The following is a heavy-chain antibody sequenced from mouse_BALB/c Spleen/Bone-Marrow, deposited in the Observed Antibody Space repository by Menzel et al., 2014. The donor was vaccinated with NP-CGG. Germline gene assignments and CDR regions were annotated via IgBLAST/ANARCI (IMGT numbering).Heavy chain of an antibody. CDR1: GFNIKDTY. CDR2: IDPANGNT. J-gene: IGHJ3*01. Sequence: EVKLVESGAELVKPGASVRLSCTASGFNIKDTYMHWVKQRPEQGLEWIGRIDPANGNTKYDPKFQGKATITADTSSSTAYLQLSSLTSEDTAVYYCASYYYGSYGFAYWGQGTLVTVSA. V-gene: IGHV14-3*02. CDR3: ASYYYGSYGFAY. D-gene: IGHD1-1*01.